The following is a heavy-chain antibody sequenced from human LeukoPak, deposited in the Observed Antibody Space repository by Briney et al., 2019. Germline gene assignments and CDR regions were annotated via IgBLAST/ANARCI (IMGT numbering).Heavy chain of an antibody. J-gene: IGHJ4*02. D-gene: IGHD3-22*01. CDR3: AKEHSVLTMMRGLDS. V-gene: IGHV3-23*01. Sequence: GGSLRLSCAASGFTFSNYALHWVRQAPGKGPEWVSGISVSGGSIYYADSVTGRFTISRDNSKDTLYLQMNSLRVEDTALYYCAKEHSVLTMMRGLDSWGQGTLVTVSS. CDR1: GFTFSNYA. CDR2: ISVSGGSI.